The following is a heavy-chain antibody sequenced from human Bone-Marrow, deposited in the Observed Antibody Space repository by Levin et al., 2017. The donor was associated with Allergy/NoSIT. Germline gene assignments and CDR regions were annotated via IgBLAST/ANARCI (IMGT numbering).Heavy chain of an antibody. J-gene: IGHJ4*02. CDR2: ISASGGRS. Sequence: QPGGSLRLSCAASGFTFDNYVMSWVRQAPGKGLQWVSLISASGGRSTYSDSVRGRVSTSRDNDRKTVYLHLGNLRPEDTAVYFCARGRGEYVYDAGAYFFDSWGQGSLVTVSS. D-gene: IGHD5/OR15-5a*01. V-gene: IGHV3-23*01. CDR3: ARGRGEYVYDAGAYFFDS. CDR1: GFTFDNYV.